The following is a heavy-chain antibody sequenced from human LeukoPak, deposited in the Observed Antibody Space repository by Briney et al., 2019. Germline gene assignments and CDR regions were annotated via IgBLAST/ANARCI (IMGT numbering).Heavy chain of an antibody. J-gene: IGHJ4*02. CDR3: ARGYTCGY. V-gene: IGHV3-7*04. D-gene: IGHD5-18*01. Sequence: GGSLRLSCAASGFTFSNYWMNWVRQAPGKGLEWVANIKEDGSVKNYADSVKGRFTISRDNGKNSLYLQMNSLRAEDTAVYYCARGYTCGYWGQGTLVIVSS. CDR2: IKEDGSVK. CDR1: GFTFSNYW.